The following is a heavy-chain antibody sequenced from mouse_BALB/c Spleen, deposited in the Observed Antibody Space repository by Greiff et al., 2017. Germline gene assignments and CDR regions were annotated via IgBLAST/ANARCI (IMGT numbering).Heavy chain of an antibody. CDR3: TRITTVVLDY. J-gene: IGHJ2*01. CDR2: IDPETGGT. V-gene: IGHV1-15*01. Sequence: QVQLQQSGAELVRPGASVTLSCKASGYTFTDYEMHWVKQTPVHGLEWIGAIDPETGGTAYNQKFKGKATLTADKSSSTAYMELRSLTSEDSAVYYCTRITTVVLDYWGQGTTLTVSS. CDR1: GYTFTDYE. D-gene: IGHD1-1*01.